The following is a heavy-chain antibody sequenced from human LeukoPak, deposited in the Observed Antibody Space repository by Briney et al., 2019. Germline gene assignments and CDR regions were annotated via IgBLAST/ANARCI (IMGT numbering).Heavy chain of an antibody. D-gene: IGHD6-13*01. CDR1: GYTFTSYY. CDR3: ARNQDGIAAAGPHYFDY. CDR2: INPSGGST. Sequence: ASVKASCKASGYTFTSYYMHWVRQAPGQGLEWMGIINPSGGSTSYAQKFQGRVTMTRDTSTSTVYMELSSLRSEDTAVYYCARNQDGIAAAGPHYFDYWGQGTLVTVSS. V-gene: IGHV1-46*01. J-gene: IGHJ4*02.